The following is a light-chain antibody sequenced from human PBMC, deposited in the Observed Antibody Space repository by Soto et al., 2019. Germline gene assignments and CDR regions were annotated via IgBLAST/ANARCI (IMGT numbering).Light chain of an antibody. J-gene: IGKJ1*01. CDR2: AAS. Sequence: AINMYISPSSLSATVKDRVTMTCRASQGIRNDLGWYQQKPGKAPELLIYAASSLQSGVPSRFSGSGSGTDFTLTISSLQPEDFATYYCLQDYNYPRTFGQGSKV. CDR3: LQDYNYPRT. CDR1: QGIRND. V-gene: IGKV1-6*01.